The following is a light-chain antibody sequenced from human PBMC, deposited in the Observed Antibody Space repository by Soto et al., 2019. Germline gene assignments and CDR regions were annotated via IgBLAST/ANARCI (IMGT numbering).Light chain of an antibody. V-gene: IGKV3-20*01. CDR3: QHYDSSPYT. CDR2: GAS. J-gene: IGKJ2*01. Sequence: EIVLTQSPGTLSLSPGDRATLSCRASHSVSSSYLAWYQHTPGQAPRLLIYGASGRATGIPDRFSGSGSGTDFTLTISRLDPEDFAVYYCQHYDSSPYTFGQGTKLEIK. CDR1: HSVSSSY.